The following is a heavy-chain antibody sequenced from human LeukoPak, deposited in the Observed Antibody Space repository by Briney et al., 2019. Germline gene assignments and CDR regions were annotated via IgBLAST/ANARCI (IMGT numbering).Heavy chain of an antibody. V-gene: IGHV3-74*01. CDR3: ARDVGKKPDY. CDR1: GFTFSSYW. Sequence: GGSLRLSCVASGFTFSSYWMHWVRQAPGTGLVWVSGISSDGTGTTYTDSVKGQFTISRDNTKNTLYLQLNSLRAEDTAVYYCARDVGKKPDYWGQGTLVTVSS. J-gene: IGHJ4*02. D-gene: IGHD1-1*01. CDR2: ISSDGTGT.